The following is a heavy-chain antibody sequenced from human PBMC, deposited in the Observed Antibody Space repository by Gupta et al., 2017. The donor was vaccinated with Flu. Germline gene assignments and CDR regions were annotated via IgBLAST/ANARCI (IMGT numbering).Heavy chain of an antibody. CDR2: ISGSGGST. CDR1: GFTFSSYA. D-gene: IGHD4-17*01. V-gene: IGHV3-23*01. CDR3: AKGFYSDYPRGCVP. Sequence: EVQLLESGGGLVQPGGSLRLSCAASGFTFSSYAMSWVRQAPGKGLEWVSSISGSGGSTYYADSVKGRFTISRDSSKNTLYLQMNSLRAEDTAVYYGAKGFYSDYPRGCVPWGQGTLGTVSS. J-gene: IGHJ5*02.